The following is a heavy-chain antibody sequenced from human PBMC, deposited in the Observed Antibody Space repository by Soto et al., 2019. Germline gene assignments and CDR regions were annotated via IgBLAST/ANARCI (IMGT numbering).Heavy chain of an antibody. CDR3: ARPQTTVTSYDY. J-gene: IGHJ4*02. V-gene: IGHV4-30-2*01. D-gene: IGHD4-17*01. CDR1: GGSISSGGYS. CDR2: INHSGST. Sequence: ASETLSLTCAVSGGSISSGGYSWSWIRQPPGKGLEWIGEINHSGSTYYNPSLKSRVTISVDRSKNQFSLKLSSVTAADTAVYYCARPQTTVTSYDYWGQGTLVTVSS.